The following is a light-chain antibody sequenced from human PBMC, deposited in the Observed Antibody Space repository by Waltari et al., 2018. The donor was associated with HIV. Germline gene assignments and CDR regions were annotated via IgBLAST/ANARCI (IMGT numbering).Light chain of an antibody. J-gene: IGKJ1*01. CDR1: QDIGTD. CDR3: QQYQTWPPET. CDR2: DTS. Sequence: TQSPPTLSVSLGERVTLSCRASQDIGTDLAWYQQIRGQPPRLVIFDTSSRATGVPARFSGDGSGTDFTLTISSLQSEDFGFYYCQQYQTWPPETFGLGTRLDLK. V-gene: IGKV3-15*01.